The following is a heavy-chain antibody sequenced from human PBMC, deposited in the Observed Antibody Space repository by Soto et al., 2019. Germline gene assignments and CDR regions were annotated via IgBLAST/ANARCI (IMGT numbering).Heavy chain of an antibody. Sequence: QVQLHESGPGLVKPSETLSLTCTVSGGSISTYYWSWIRQPPGKGLEWIGYIHYSGNTNYNPSLKSRVTMSVDTSKNQFSLKLSSATAADTAIYYCARGKIVGPWGQGTLVTVSS. CDR1: GGSISTYY. CDR3: ARGKIVGP. V-gene: IGHV4-59*12. CDR2: IHYSGNT. J-gene: IGHJ5*02. D-gene: IGHD3-16*02.